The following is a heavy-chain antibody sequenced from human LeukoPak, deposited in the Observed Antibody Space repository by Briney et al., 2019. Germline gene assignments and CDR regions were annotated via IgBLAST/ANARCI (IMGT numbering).Heavy chain of an antibody. J-gene: IGHJ4*02. V-gene: IGHV4-39*07. CDR1: GGSISSSSYY. Sequence: SETLSLTCTVSGGSISSSSYYWGWIRQPPGKGLEWIGSIYYSGSTYYNPSPKSRVTISVDTSKNQFSLKLSSVTAADTAVYYCARARYDTGEYYFDYWGQGTLVTVSS. CDR3: ARARYDTGEYYFDY. D-gene: IGHD3-22*01. CDR2: IYYSGST.